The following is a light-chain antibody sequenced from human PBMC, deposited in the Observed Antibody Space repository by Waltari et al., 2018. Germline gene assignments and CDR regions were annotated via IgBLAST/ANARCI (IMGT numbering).Light chain of an antibody. J-gene: IGKJ4*01. CDR2: DAS. CDR1: QSISSY. CDR3: QQSYNTPLLT. Sequence: DIQMTQSPSSLSASVGDRVTITCRASQSISSYLNWYQQKPGKAPKLLIYDASSLQGGVPSRFSGSGSGTDFTLTISSLQPEDSATYYCQQSYNTPLLTFGGGTKVEVK. V-gene: IGKV1-39*01.